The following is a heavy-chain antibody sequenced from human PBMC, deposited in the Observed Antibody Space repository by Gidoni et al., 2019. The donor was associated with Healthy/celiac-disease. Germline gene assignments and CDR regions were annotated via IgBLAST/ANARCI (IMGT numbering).Heavy chain of an antibody. D-gene: IGHD2-15*01. J-gene: IGHJ5*02. CDR1: GFTFRSSD. CDR3: ARDARYCSGGSCYNWFDP. Sequence: EVQLVESGGGLVQPGGSLRLPCAASGFTFRSSDMHWVRQATGQGLAWVSAIGTAGDTYYPGSVKGRFTISRENAKNSLYLQMNSLRAGDTAVYYCARDARYCSGGSCYNWFDPWGQGTLVTVSS. V-gene: IGHV3-13*01. CDR2: IGTAGDT.